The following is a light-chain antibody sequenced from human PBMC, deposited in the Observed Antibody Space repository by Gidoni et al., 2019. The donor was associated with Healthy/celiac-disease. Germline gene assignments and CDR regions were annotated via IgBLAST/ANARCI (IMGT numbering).Light chain of an antibody. V-gene: IGLV2-14*01. CDR2: EVS. J-gene: IGLJ1*01. CDR1: SSDVGGYTY. CDR3: SSYTSSSTLAYV. Sequence: QSALTQPASVSGSPGQSLTISCTGTSSDVGGYTYVSWYQQHPGKAPKLMIYEVSHRPSGVSNRFSGSKSGNTASLTISGLQAEDEADYYCSSYTSSSTLAYVFGTGTKVTVL.